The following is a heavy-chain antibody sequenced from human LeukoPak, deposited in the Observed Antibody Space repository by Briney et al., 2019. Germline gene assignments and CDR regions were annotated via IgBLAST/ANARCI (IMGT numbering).Heavy chain of an antibody. Sequence: PSETLSLTCTVSGVSISSGGYYWSWIRQHPGKGLEWIGYIYYSGSTYYNPSLKSRVTISVDTSKSQFSLKLSSVTAADTAVYYCARDWAGIAAAGSLYKYYYGMDVWGQGTTVTVSS. CDR1: GVSISSGGYY. CDR2: IYYSGST. J-gene: IGHJ6*02. CDR3: ARDWAGIAAAGSLYKYYYGMDV. D-gene: IGHD6-13*01. V-gene: IGHV4-31*03.